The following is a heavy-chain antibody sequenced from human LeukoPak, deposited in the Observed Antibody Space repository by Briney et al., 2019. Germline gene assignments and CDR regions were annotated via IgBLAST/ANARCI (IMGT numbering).Heavy chain of an antibody. D-gene: IGHD6-13*01. CDR2: IHYSGST. V-gene: IGHV4-59*01. Sequence: SETLSLTCTVSGGSISSYFWSWIRQPPGKGLEWIGYIHYSGSTNYSPSLKSRVTISVDTSKNQFSLKLSSVTAADTAVYYCARDVRIAAAGRVFDYWGQGTLVTVSS. J-gene: IGHJ4*02. CDR1: GGSISSYF. CDR3: ARDVRIAAAGRVFDY.